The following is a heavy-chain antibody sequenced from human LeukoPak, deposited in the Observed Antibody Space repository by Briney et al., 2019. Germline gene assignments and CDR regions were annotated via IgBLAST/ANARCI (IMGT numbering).Heavy chain of an antibody. CDR3: ARVAMTTVTNYYYYYGMDV. CDR2: IYYSGST. V-gene: IGHV4-31*03. Sequence: PSETLSLTCTVSGGSISSGGYYWSWIRQHPGKGLEWIGYIYYSGSTHYNPPLKSRVTISVDTSKNQFSLKLSSVTAADTAVYYCARVAMTTVTNYYYYYGMDVWGQGTTVTVSS. D-gene: IGHD4-17*01. CDR1: GGSISSGGYY. J-gene: IGHJ6*02.